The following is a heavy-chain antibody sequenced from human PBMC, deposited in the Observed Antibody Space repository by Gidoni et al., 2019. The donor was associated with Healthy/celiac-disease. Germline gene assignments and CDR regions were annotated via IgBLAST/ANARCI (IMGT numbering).Heavy chain of an antibody. CDR3: ARQGEGYCSGGSCYGVGGDDY. D-gene: IGHD2-15*01. Sequence: EVQLVQSGAEVTKPGESLRISCTGSGYSFTTYCISWVRQMPGKGLEWMGRIDPSDSYTNYSPSFQGHVTISADKSISTAYLQWSSLKASDTAMYYCARQGEGYCSGGSCYGVGGDDYWGQGTLVTVSS. V-gene: IGHV5-10-1*03. J-gene: IGHJ4*02. CDR2: IDPSDSYT. CDR1: GYSFTTYC.